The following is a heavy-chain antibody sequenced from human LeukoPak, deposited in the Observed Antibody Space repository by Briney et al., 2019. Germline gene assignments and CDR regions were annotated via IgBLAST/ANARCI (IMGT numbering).Heavy chain of an antibody. CDR3: ARSYGSGNYFDY. Sequence: GSLRLSCAASGFTVSSNYMSWVRQAPGKGLEWIGYIYYSGSANYNPSLKSRVTISVDTSKNQFSLKLSSVTAADTAVYYCARSYGSGNYFDYWGQGTLVTVSS. CDR1: GFTVSSNY. CDR2: IYYSGSA. J-gene: IGHJ4*02. V-gene: IGHV4-59*02. D-gene: IGHD3-10*01.